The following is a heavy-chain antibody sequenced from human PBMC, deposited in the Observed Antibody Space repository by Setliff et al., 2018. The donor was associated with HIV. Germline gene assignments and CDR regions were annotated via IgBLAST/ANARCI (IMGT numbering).Heavy chain of an antibody. CDR3: ARAGAATAGKSYHYDMDV. D-gene: IGHD6-13*01. CDR1: GFTFNSAW. Sequence: SCAVSGFTFNSAWMNWVRQAPGKGLEWVGRTRDKARGYTTEYAASVKGRFTISRDDSKNSLYLQMNSLKTEDTAVYYCARAGAATAGKSYHYDMDVWGQGTTVTVSS. V-gene: IGHV3-72*01. J-gene: IGHJ6*02. CDR2: TRDKARGYTT.